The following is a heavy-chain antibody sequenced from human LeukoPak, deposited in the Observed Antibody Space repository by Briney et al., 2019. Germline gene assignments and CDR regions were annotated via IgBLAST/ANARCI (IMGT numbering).Heavy chain of an antibody. CDR3: ARGTNWANWFDP. CDR1: GGSISTFY. J-gene: IGHJ5*02. V-gene: IGHV4-59*01. D-gene: IGHD7-27*01. Sequence: PSETLSLTCTISGGSISTFYWSWIRHPPGKRLEWIGYIYYTGNTNYNPSLQSRVTISVDTSKNQFSLKLNSVTAADTAVYYCARGTNWANWFDPWGQGTLVTVSS. CDR2: IYYTGNT.